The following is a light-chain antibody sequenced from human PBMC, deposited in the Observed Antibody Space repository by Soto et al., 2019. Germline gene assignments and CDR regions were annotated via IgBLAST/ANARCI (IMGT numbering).Light chain of an antibody. Sequence: EIVMTQSPATLSVSPGERATLSCRASQSVSSNLAWYQQKPGQAPRLLISDASTRASGIPDRFSGSGSGTDFTLTISRLEPEDFAVYYCQQYGTAPRTFGQGTKVDIK. J-gene: IGKJ1*01. CDR2: DAS. V-gene: IGKV3-20*01. CDR1: QSVSSN. CDR3: QQYGTAPRT.